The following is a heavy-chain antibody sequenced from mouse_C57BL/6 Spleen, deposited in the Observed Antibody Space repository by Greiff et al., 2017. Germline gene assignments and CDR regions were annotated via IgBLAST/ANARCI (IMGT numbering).Heavy chain of an antibody. Sequence: EVQLVESGGGLVKPGGSLKLSCAASGFTFSSYAMSWVRQTPEKRLEWVATISDGGSYTYYPDNVKGRFTISRDNAKNNLYLQMSHRKSEDTAMYYCARGGLDYDDFDYWGQGTTLTVSS. D-gene: IGHD2-4*01. CDR2: ISDGGSYT. J-gene: IGHJ2*01. CDR1: GFTFSSYA. V-gene: IGHV5-4*01. CDR3: ARGGLDYDDFDY.